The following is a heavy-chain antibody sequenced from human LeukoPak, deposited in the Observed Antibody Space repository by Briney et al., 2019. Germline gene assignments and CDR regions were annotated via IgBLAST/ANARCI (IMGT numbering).Heavy chain of an antibody. V-gene: IGHV1-24*01. Sequence: ASVKVSCKVSGYTLTELSMHWVRQAPGKGLEWMGGFDPEDGETIYAQKFQGRVTMTEDTSTDTAYMELSSLRSEDTAVYYCARETNVGILWSPTAGYFDYWGQGTLVTVSS. D-gene: IGHD2-21*01. J-gene: IGHJ4*02. CDR1: GYTLTELS. CDR3: ARETNVGILWSPTAGYFDY. CDR2: FDPEDGET.